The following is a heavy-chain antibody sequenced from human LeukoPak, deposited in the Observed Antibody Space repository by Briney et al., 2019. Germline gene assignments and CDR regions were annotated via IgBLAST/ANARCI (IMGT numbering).Heavy chain of an antibody. D-gene: IGHD3-22*01. V-gene: IGHV3-66*01. CDR2: IYSGGST. CDR1: GFTVSSNY. J-gene: IGHJ4*02. Sequence: GGSLRLSCAASGFTVSSNYMSWVRQAPGKGLEWVSVIYSGGSTYYADSVKGRFTISRDNSKNTLYLQMNSLRAEDTAVYCCARGLGDSSGYYFGYFDYWGQGTLVTVSS. CDR3: ARGLGDSSGYYFGYFDY.